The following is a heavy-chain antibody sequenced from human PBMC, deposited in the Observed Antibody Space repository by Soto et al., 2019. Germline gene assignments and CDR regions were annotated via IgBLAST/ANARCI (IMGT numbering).Heavy chain of an antibody. Sequence: SETLSLTCTVSGGSISSYYWSWIRQPPGKVLEWIGYIYYSGSTNYNPSLKSRVTISVDTSKNQFSLKLSSVTAADTAVYYCARVLGRSGGSCYSDCGSWFDPWGQGTLVTVSS. J-gene: IGHJ5*02. CDR1: GGSISSYY. V-gene: IGHV4-59*01. CDR3: ARVLGRSGGSCYSDCGSWFDP. CDR2: IYYSGST. D-gene: IGHD2-15*01.